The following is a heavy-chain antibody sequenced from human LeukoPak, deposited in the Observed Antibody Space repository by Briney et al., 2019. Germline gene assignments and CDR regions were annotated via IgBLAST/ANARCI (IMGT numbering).Heavy chain of an antibody. J-gene: IGHJ4*02. D-gene: IGHD6-6*01. V-gene: IGHV3-21*01. CDR3: ARDHSAGSSSGP. CDR1: GFTFSSYS. Sequence: GGSLRLSCAASGFTFSSYSMNWVRQAPGKGLEWVSSISSSSSYMYCADSVKGRFTISRDNAKNSLYLQMNSLRAEDTAVYYCARDHSAGSSSGPWGQGTLVTVSS. CDR2: ISSSSSYM.